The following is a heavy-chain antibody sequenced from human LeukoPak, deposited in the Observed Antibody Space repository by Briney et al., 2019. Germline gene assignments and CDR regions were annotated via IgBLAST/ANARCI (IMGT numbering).Heavy chain of an antibody. CDR3: AREGHDRYAFDI. CDR1: GFAVSNNY. D-gene: IGHD3-22*01. J-gene: IGHJ3*02. Sequence: PGGSLRLSCAASGFAVSNNYMSWVRQAPGKGLEWVSIIYSGGSTYYADSVKGRFTISRDNSKNTLYLQMNSLRAEDTAVYYCAREGHDRYAFDIWGQGTMVTVSS. V-gene: IGHV3-53*01. CDR2: IYSGGST.